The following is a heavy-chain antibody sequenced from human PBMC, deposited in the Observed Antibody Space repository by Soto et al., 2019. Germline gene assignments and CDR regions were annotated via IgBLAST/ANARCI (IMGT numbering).Heavy chain of an antibody. Sequence: PSETLSLTCTVSGGSISSYYWGWIRQPPGKGLEWIGYIYYSGSTYYNPSLKSRVTISVDTSKNQFSLKLSSVTAADTAVYYCARGAWLELPNWFNPWGQGTLVTVSS. J-gene: IGHJ5*02. CDR2: IYYSGST. D-gene: IGHD1-7*01. V-gene: IGHV4-59*01. CDR3: ARGAWLELPNWFNP. CDR1: GGSISSYY.